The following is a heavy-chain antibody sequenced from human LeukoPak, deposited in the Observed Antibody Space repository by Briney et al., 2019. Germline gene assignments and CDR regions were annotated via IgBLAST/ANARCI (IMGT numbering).Heavy chain of an antibody. CDR1: GGSFSGYY. CDR3: AKKGGAARYYYYYMDV. Sequence: PSETLSLTCAVYGGSFSGYYWSWIRQPPGKGLEWIGEINHSGSTNYNPSLKSRVTISVDTSKNQFSLKLSSVTAADTAVYYCAKKGGAARYYYYYMDVWGKGTRSPSP. V-gene: IGHV4-34*01. CDR2: INHSGST. D-gene: IGHD6-6*01. J-gene: IGHJ6*03.